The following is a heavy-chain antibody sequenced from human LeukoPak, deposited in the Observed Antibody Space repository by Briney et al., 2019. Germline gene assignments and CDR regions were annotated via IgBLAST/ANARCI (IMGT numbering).Heavy chain of an antibody. J-gene: IGHJ6*03. V-gene: IGHV3-23*01. D-gene: IGHD6-19*01. CDR3: AKRGSSGWYSNSYYMDV. Sequence: GGSLRLSCAASVFTFSSYAMSWVRQAPGEGLEWVSAIRGCGGSPYYADSVKGRFTISRDNSKNTLYLQMNSLRAEDTAVYYCAKRGSSGWYSNSYYMDVWGKGTTITVSS. CDR2: IRGCGGSP. CDR1: VFTFSSYA.